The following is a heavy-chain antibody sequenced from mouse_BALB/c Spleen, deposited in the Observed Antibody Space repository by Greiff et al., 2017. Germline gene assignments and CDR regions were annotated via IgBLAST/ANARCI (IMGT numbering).Heavy chain of an antibody. CDR2: ISSGGGST. V-gene: IGHV5-12-1*01. CDR3: AKARNGYGYFDV. CDR1: GFAFSSYD. Sequence: EVLLVESGGGLVKPGGSLKLSCAASGFAFSSYDMSWVRQTPEKRLEWVAYISSGGGSTYYPDTVKGRFTISRDNAKNTLYLQMSSLKSEDTAMYYCAKARNGYGYFDVWGAGTTVTVSS. J-gene: IGHJ1*01.